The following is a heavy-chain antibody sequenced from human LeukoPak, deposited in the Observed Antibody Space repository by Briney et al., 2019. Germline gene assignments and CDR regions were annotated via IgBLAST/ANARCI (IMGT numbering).Heavy chain of an antibody. Sequence: ASVKVSCKASGYTFTSYYMHWVRQAPGQGLEWMGIINLSGGSTSYAQKFQGRVTMARDTSTSTVYMELSSLRSEDTAVYYCARDMGPTYYDFWGADPWGQGTLVTVSS. CDR2: INLSGGST. CDR3: ARDMGPTYYDFWGADP. J-gene: IGHJ5*02. V-gene: IGHV1-46*03. D-gene: IGHD3-3*01. CDR1: GYTFTSYY.